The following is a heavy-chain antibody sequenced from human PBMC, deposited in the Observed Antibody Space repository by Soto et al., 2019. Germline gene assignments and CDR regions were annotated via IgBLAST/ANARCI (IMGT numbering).Heavy chain of an antibody. CDR3: ARDDVYYGWGSPYYYCGRDV. CDR2: INPNSGGT. Sequence: ASVKVSCKASGYTFTGYYMHWVRQAPGQGLEWMGWINPNSGGTNYAQKFQGWVTMTRDTSISTAYMELSRLRSDDTAVYYCARDDVYYGWGSPYYYCGRDVWGKGPRVTVPS. J-gene: IGHJ6*04. D-gene: IGHD3-10*01. V-gene: IGHV1-2*04. CDR1: GYTFTGYY.